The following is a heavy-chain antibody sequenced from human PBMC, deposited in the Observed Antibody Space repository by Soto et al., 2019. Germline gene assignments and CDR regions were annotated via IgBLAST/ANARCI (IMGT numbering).Heavy chain of an antibody. CDR3: ARTDVQYYYDSSGYYPGGDY. V-gene: IGHV1-69*13. CDR2: IIPIFGTA. D-gene: IGHD3-22*01. J-gene: IGHJ4*02. Sequence: AAVKVSCKASGGTFSSYAISWVRQAPGQGLEWMGGIIPIFGTANYAQKFQGRVTITADESTSTAYMELSSLRSEDTAVYYCARTDVQYYYDSSGYYPGGDYWGQGTLVTVSS. CDR1: GGTFSSYA.